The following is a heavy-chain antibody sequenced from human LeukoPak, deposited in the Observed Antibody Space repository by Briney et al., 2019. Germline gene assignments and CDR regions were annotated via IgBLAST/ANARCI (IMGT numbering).Heavy chain of an antibody. V-gene: IGHV3-7*01. J-gene: IGHJ6*03. D-gene: IGHD6-19*01. CDR2: IKQDGSEK. CDR3: ARGGIAVAGTSNYYYYYYMDV. Sequence: GGSLRLSCAASGFTFSSYWMSWVRQAPGKGLEWVANIKQDGSEKYYVDSVKGRFTISRDNAKNSLYLQMNSLRAEDTAVYYCARGGIAVAGTSNYYYYYYMDVWGKGTTVTVSS. CDR1: GFTFSSYW.